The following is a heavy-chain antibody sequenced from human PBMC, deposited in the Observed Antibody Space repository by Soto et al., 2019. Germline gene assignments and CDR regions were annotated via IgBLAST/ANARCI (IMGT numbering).Heavy chain of an antibody. CDR1: GGSISSGGYY. V-gene: IGHV4-31*03. CDR3: AGGGRWLGKLSHCLDH. Sequence: SETLSLTCTVSGGSISSGGYYWSWIRQHPGKGLEWIGYIYYSGSTYYNPSLKSRVTISVDTSKNQFSLKLSSVTAADTAVYYCAGGGRWLGKLSHCLDHWGQGTLVTVSS. J-gene: IGHJ4*02. CDR2: IYYSGST. D-gene: IGHD3-16*02.